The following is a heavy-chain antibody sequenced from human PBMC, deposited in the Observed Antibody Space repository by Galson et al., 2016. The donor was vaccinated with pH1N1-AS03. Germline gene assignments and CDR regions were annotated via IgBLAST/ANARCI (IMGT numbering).Heavy chain of an antibody. Sequence: LRLSCAASGFAFSHYGMHWVRQAPGKGLEWVSSISSRSSDIYYADSVKGRFTISRDNARRSLYLQMNSLRAEDTAVYYCATNIEQRYTSKWYKFDHWGPGTLVTVSS. J-gene: IGHJ4*02. CDR1: GFAFSHYG. V-gene: IGHV3-21*01. D-gene: IGHD6-13*01. CDR2: ISSRSSDI. CDR3: ATNIEQRYTSKWYKFDH.